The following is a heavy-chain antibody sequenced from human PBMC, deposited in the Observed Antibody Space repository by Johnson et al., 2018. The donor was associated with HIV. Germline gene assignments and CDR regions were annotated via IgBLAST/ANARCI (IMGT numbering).Heavy chain of an antibody. CDR1: GFTFSTYA. V-gene: IGHV3-NL1*01. J-gene: IGHJ3*02. CDR3: AETPGIAAAGTGYAFDI. D-gene: IGHD6-13*01. CDR2: IYSGGST. Sequence: QVQLVESGGGVVQPGRSLRLSCAASGFTFSTYAMHWVRQAPGKGLEWVSVIYSGGSTYYADSVKGRFTISRDNSKNTLYLQMNSLRAEDTAVYYCAETPGIAAAGTGYAFDIWGQGTMVTVSS.